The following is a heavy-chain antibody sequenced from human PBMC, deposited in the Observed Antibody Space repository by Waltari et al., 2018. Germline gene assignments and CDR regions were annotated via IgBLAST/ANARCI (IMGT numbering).Heavy chain of an antibody. CDR2: ISDSGNTV. J-gene: IGHJ6*02. Sequence: EVQLVESGGDWEQPGGSLRLSGGASGFIFAAYERNWVRQAPGKGLEWVSHISDSGNTVYYADSVRGRFTMYRDNAKNSVHLQMSSLRVEDTAVYFCAREYAHYGMDVWGQGTTVTVTS. CDR3: AREYAHYGMDV. D-gene: IGHD2-2*01. V-gene: IGHV3-48*03. CDR1: GFIFAAYE.